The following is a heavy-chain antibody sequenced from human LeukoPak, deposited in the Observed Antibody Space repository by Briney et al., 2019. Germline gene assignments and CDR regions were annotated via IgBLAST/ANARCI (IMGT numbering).Heavy chain of an antibody. J-gene: IGHJ4*02. D-gene: IGHD3-22*01. CDR2: IYYSGST. Sequence: SETLSLTCTVSGGSISGSSYYWGWIRQPPGKGLEWIGSIYYSGSTYYNPSLKSRVTISVDTSKNQFSLKLSSVTAADTAVYYCARAGDSSGYYSFSFDYWGQGTLVTVSS. CDR1: GGSISGSSYY. V-gene: IGHV4-39*07. CDR3: ARAGDSSGYYSFSFDY.